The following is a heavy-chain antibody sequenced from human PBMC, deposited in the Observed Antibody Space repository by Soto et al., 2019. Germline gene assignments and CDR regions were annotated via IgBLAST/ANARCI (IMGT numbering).Heavy chain of an antibody. D-gene: IGHD3-3*01. CDR2: IRSKANNYAT. CDR3: TTRPTYDFWSGYYGT. Sequence: VQLVESGGGLVQPGGSLKLSCAASGFTFSGSALHWVRQTSGMRLEWVGRIRSKANNYATEYAVSVRGRFTISRDDSKNTAYLQISSLEAEDTAVYYCTTRPTYDFWSGYYGTWGQGTLVTASS. J-gene: IGHJ4*02. CDR1: GFTFSGSA. V-gene: IGHV3-73*02.